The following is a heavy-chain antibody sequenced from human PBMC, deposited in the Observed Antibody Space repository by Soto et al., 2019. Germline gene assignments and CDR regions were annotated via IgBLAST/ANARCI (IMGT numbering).Heavy chain of an antibody. CDR3: ARSAASFGGASYLGA. CDR1: GGPFSGFF. Sequence: SETLSLTCGVHGGPFSGFFWSWIRQSPGKGLEWIGEFNPGGSTNYNPSLKSRLTISADRSTSQVSLRLTSVTAADAAVYFCARSAASFGGASYLGAWGQGALVTVSS. V-gene: IGHV4-34*01. J-gene: IGHJ5*02. D-gene: IGHD1-26*01. CDR2: FNPGGST.